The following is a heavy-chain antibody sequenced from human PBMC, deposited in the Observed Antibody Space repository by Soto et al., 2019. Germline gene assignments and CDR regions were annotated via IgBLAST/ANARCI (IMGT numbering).Heavy chain of an antibody. D-gene: IGHD1-26*01. CDR1: GFAFLGCA. CDR2: IIDSGGST. CDR3: GKGRSYYYYYGVDV. Sequence: PGGSVRLSGVSAGFAFLGCAMGWVRQAPGKGLEWVSDIIDSGGSTYYADAVKGRFTISRDNAKSTLYLQMNSLRAEDTAVYYCGKGRSYYYYYGVDVWGQGTTVTVSS. V-gene: IGHV3-23*01. J-gene: IGHJ6*02.